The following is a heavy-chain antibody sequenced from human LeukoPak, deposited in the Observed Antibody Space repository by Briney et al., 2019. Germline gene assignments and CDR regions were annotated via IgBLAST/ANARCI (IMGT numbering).Heavy chain of an antibody. D-gene: IGHD6-19*01. Sequence: GGSLRLSCAASGFTVSSNYINWVRQAPGKGLEWVSVIYSGGGTNSADSVKGRFTISRDTSKNTVSLQMNSLRAEDTAVYYCAGDKTTGGWYESDYWGQGTLVTVSS. CDR3: AGDKTTGGWYESDY. CDR1: GFTVSSNY. V-gene: IGHV3-53*01. J-gene: IGHJ4*02. CDR2: IYSGGGT.